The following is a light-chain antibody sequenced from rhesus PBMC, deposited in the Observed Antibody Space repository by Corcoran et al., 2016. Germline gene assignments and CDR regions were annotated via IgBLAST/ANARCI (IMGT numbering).Light chain of an antibody. V-gene: IGKV3-24*04. CDR3: RQMNNWSS. CDR2: DAT. CDR1: QSCGSN. J-gene: IGKJ2*01. Sequence: ETVVTQSPATLSLSPGERATLSCRASQSCGSNLAWYQQKPGQAPNLLSYDATSRATGIPDRFSGRWFGTEFPLPIRSLGPEDVGVYYGRQMNNWSSFGQGTKVEIK.